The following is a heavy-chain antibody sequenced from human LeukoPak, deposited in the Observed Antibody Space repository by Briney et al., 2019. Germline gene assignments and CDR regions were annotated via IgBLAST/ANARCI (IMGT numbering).Heavy chain of an antibody. D-gene: IGHD5-12*01. V-gene: IGHV3-7*04. J-gene: IGHJ4*02. CDR2: IKEDESAK. CDR3: ARDSPGYGAYDLG. Sequence: GGSLRLSCAASGFTFSSYWMSWVRQAPGKGLEWVANIKEDESAKYSVDSVKGRFTISRDNAKNTLYLQMNSLRAEDTAVYYCARDSPGYGAYDLGWGQGTLVTVFS. CDR1: GFTFSSYW.